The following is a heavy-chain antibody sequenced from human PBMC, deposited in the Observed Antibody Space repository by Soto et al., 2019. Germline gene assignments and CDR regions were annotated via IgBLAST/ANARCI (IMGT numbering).Heavy chain of an antibody. CDR3: TLRQDSSRGPIY. V-gene: IGHV2-5*01. CDR2: GG. CDR1: GFSLSTSGRT. J-gene: IGHJ4*02. D-gene: IGHD6-13*01. Sequence: QITLKESGPTLVKPTETLTLTCSVSGFSLSTSGRTLGWIRQPPGKAPEWLALGGQYSPSLQSRVTFTKDTSKNQVVLTLTDMAPADTATYYCTLRQDSSRGPIYWGQGSLVTVSS.